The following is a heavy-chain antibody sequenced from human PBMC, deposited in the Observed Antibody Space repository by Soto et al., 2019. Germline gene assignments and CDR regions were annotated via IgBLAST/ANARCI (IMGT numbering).Heavy chain of an antibody. J-gene: IGHJ6*02. V-gene: IGHV4-39*01. CDR2: IYSSENT. CDR1: GGSVSSSSYS. CDR3: ARLNGYCISTNCHGYYGMDV. D-gene: IGHD2-2*03. Sequence: PSETLSLTCPVSGGSVSSSSYSWGWIRQSPGKGLEWIGTIYSSENTYYNPSLMSRVTISVDTSKNEFSLKLSSVTAADTAVYYCARLNGYCISTNCHGYYGMDVWGQGTTVTAP.